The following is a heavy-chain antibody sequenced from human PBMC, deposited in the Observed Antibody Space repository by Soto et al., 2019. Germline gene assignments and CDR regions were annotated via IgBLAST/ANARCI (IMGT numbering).Heavy chain of an antibody. CDR3: AKGKTSGWYYFDS. CDR1: GFTFSGYG. J-gene: IGHJ4*02. Sequence: GGSLRLSCAASGFTFSGYGMHWVRQAPGKGLEWVSGISASGRDTYYADSVKDRFTISRDSSKNTLYLQMNSLRAEDTAIYYCAKGKTSGWYYFDSWGQGTRVTVS. V-gene: IGHV3-23*01. CDR2: ISASGRDT. D-gene: IGHD6-19*01.